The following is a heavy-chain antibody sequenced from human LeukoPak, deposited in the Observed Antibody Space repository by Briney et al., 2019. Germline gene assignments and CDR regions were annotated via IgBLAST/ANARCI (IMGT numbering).Heavy chain of an antibody. CDR3: AREGDYYDSSGYYTHLFDY. CDR1: GYTFTSYA. V-gene: IGHV7-4-1*02. CDR2: INTNTGNP. J-gene: IGHJ4*02. Sequence: ASVKVSCKASGYTFTSYAMNWVRQAPGQGLEWMGWINTNTGNPTYAQGFTGRFVFSLDTSVSTAYLQISSLKAEDTAVYCCAREGDYYDSSGYYTHLFDYWGQGTLVTVSS. D-gene: IGHD3-22*01.